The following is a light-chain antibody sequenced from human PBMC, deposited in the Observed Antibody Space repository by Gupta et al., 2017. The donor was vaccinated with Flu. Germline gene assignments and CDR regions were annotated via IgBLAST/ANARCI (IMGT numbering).Light chain of an antibody. V-gene: IGKV1-39*01. CDR3: QKGHSTPPT. CDR2: GAS. Sequence: PSYLSTSVGDRVTITCRASQRIGNYLHWYQQKPGKAPKLLIYGASCLQSGVSSRFSGSGSGTEFTLTISRLQPEDFAIYYCQKGHSTPPTFGEGTKMEIK. J-gene: IGKJ2*01. CDR1: QRIGNY.